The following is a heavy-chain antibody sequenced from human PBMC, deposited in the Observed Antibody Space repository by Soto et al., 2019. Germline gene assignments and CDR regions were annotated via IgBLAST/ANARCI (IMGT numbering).Heavy chain of an antibody. CDR2: VSHSGST. J-gene: IGHJ6*02. CDR1: GGSLSGIY. Sequence: SETLSLTCVIYGGSLSGIYWTWVRQPPGKGLEWIGEVSHSGSTNYSPSLESRVTISLDMSNNQFSLKLNSVTAADTAVYYCARGPGYSYGYSVYYYYYGMDVWGQGTTVTVSS. D-gene: IGHD5-18*01. V-gene: IGHV4-34*01. CDR3: ARGPGYSYGYSVYYYYYGMDV.